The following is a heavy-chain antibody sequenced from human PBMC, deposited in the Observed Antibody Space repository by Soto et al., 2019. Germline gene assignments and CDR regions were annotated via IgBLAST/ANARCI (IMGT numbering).Heavy chain of an antibody. V-gene: IGHV3-23*01. CDR2: ISGSGGST. Sequence: GGSLRLTCAASGFTFSSYAMSWVRQAPGKGLEWVSAISGSGGSTYYADSVKGRFTISRDNSKNTLYLQMNSLRAEDTAVYYCAKHVGRGALGDYYYYMDVWGKGTTVTVSS. CDR3: AKHVGRGALGDYYYYMDV. D-gene: IGHD3-10*01. J-gene: IGHJ6*03. CDR1: GFTFSSYA.